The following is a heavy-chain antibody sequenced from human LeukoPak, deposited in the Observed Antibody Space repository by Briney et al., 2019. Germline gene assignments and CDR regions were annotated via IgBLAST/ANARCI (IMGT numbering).Heavy chain of an antibody. CDR1: GFSFSSYA. V-gene: IGHV3-23*01. J-gene: IGHJ4*02. CDR2: ISGSGGST. D-gene: IGHD3-9*01. CDR3: AKASYYVALTGYSMGADY. Sequence: GGSLKLSCAASGFSFSSYAMSWIRQAPGKGLEWVSSISGSGGSTYYADSVKGRFTISRDNSKNTLYLQMNSLRAEDTAVYYCAKASYYVALTGYSMGADYWGQGTLVTVSS.